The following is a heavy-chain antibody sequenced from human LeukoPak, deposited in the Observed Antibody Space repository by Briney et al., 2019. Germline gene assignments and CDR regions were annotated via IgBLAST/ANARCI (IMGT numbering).Heavy chain of an antibody. V-gene: IGHV3-66*02. CDR2: IYSGGST. CDR3: ARGSDYYDSSAYYGFDY. J-gene: IGHJ4*02. CDR1: EFSVGSNY. Sequence: GGSLRLSCAASEFSVGSNYMTWVRQAPGKGLEWVSLIYSGGSTYYADSVKGRFTISRDNSRHTLYLQMNSLRAEDTAVYYCARGSDYYDSSAYYGFDYWGQGALVTVSS. D-gene: IGHD3-22*01.